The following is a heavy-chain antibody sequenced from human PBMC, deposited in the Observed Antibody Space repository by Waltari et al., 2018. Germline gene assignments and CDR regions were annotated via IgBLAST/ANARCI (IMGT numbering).Heavy chain of an antibody. CDR1: GFTFDDCA. V-gene: IGHV3-43D*03. D-gene: IGHD6-13*01. J-gene: IGHJ3*02. Sequence: EVQLVESGGVVVQPGGSLRLSCAASGFTFDDCAMHWVRQAPGRGLGWASLISWDGGSTYYADSVKGRFTISRDNSKNSLYLQMNSLRAEDTAVYYCAKAPAPSSSWLGDAFDIWGQGTMVTVSS. CDR3: AKAPAPSSSWLGDAFDI. CDR2: ISWDGGST.